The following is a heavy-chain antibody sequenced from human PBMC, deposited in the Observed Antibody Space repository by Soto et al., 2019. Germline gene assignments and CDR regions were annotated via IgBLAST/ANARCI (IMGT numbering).Heavy chain of an antibody. J-gene: IGHJ6*02. Sequence: QVQLQEPGPGLVKPSETLSLTCTVSGGSITNYYCSWFRQPPGKGLEWIGYINYDGYSAYNLSLKRRVPLSMDASKTQFSLMLESVTATDTAVYYCARHGFGPLHGLVDVWGPGTTVIVSS. D-gene: IGHD3-10*01. CDR2: INYDGYS. CDR3: ARHGFGPLHGLVDV. V-gene: IGHV4-59*08. CDR1: GGSITNYY.